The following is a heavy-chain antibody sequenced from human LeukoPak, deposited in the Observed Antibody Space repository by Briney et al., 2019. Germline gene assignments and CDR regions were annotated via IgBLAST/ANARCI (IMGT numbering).Heavy chain of an antibody. J-gene: IGHJ4*02. CDR3: AGNTYYYGSGEFDY. CDR1: GYTFTSYG. Sequence: GASVKVSCKASGYTFTSYGISWVRQAPGQGLEWMGWIIPIFGTANYAQKFQGRVTITADESTSTAYMELSSLRSEDTAVYYCAGNTYYYGSGEFDYWGQGTLVTVSS. V-gene: IGHV1-69*13. CDR2: IIPIFGTA. D-gene: IGHD3-10*01.